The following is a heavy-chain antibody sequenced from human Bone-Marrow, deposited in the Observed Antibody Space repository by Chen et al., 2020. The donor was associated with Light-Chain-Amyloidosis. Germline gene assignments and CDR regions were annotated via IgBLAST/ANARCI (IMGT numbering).Heavy chain of an antibody. CDR3: VRDTYDSSTYYTYRSMDV. Sequence: QVQLQQWGAGLLKPSETLSLTCAVYGGSFSDYSWTWIRQSPGTGLEWIGKITHSGSTKYNPSLKSRVTMSVDTSKNQFSLKMNSVTAADTAVYYCVRDTYDSSTYYTYRSMDVWDQGTLVTVSS. CDR1: GGSFSDYS. D-gene: IGHD3-22*01. V-gene: IGHV4-34*01. CDR2: ITHSGST. J-gene: IGHJ4*02.